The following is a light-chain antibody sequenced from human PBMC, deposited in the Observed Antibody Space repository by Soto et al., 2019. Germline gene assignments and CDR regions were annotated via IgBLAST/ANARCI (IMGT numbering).Light chain of an antibody. CDR1: QSISSY. J-gene: IGKJ2*01. Sequence: DIQMTQSPSSLSASVGDRVTITCRASQSISSYLNWYQQKPGKAPKLLIYAASSLQSGVPSRFSGSGSWTDFTLTISSLQPEDFATYYCQPSYSPPYTFGQGTKLEIK. V-gene: IGKV1-39*01. CDR2: AAS. CDR3: QPSYSPPYT.